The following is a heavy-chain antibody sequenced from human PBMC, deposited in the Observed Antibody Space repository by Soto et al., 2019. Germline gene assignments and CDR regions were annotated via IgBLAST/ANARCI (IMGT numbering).Heavy chain of an antibody. CDR1: GGSISSYY. D-gene: IGHD2-21*01. J-gene: IGHJ4*02. CDR2: IYYSGST. CDR3: ARVSTDSNFAY. Sequence: QVQLQESGPGLVKPSETLSLTCTVSGGSISSYYWTWIRQPPGKGLEWIGYIYYSGSTNYNPSLKSRVTMSVDTSKHQLSLKLSSVTAADTAVYYCARVSTDSNFAYWGQGTLVTVSS. V-gene: IGHV4-59*01.